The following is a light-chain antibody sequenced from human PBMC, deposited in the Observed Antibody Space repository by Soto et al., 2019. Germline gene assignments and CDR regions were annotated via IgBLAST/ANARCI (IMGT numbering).Light chain of an antibody. CDR2: KDS. J-gene: IGLJ3*02. CDR1: VLAKKY. V-gene: IGLV3-27*01. Sequence: SYDLTQPSSVSVSPGQTARITCSGDVLAKKYARWFQQKPGQAPVLVIYKDSERPSGIPERFSGSKSGTSASLAISGLQSEDEADYYCAAWDDSQNGRVFGGGTKLTVL. CDR3: AAWDDSQNGRV.